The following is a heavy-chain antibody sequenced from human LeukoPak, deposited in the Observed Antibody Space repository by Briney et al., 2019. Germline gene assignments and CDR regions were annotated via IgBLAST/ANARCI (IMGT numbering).Heavy chain of an antibody. Sequence: GGSLRLSCAASGFTFDDYGMSWVRQAPGEGLEWVSGINWNGGTTGYADSVKGRFTISRDNAKNSLYLQMNSLRAEDTALYHCARGHYYDSSGYLSHFDYWGQGTLVTVSS. CDR2: INWNGGTT. CDR3: ARGHYYDSSGYLSHFDY. CDR1: GFTFDDYG. D-gene: IGHD3-22*01. V-gene: IGHV3-20*01. J-gene: IGHJ4*02.